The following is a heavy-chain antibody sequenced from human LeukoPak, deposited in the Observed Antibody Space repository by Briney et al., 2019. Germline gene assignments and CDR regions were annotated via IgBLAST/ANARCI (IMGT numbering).Heavy chain of an antibody. V-gene: IGHV3-53*01. D-gene: IGHD2-15*01. J-gene: IGHJ6*02. CDR2: IYSGGTT. Sequence: GGSLRLSCAASGFTFSSYSMNWVRQAPRKGLEWVSGIYSGGTTYFADSVKGRFTISRDNSKNTLYLLMNSLRAEDTAVYYCARVDPSIYYYYGMDVWGQGTTVTVSS. CDR3: ARVDPSIYYYYGMDV. CDR1: GFTFSSYS.